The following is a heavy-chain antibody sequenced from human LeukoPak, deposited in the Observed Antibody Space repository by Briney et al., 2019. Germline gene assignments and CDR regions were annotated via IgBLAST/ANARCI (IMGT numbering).Heavy chain of an antibody. CDR1: GYTFTSYY. Sequence: GSVKVSCKASGYTFTSYYMHWVRQAPGQGLEWMGWINPNSGGTNYAQKFQGRVTMTRDTSISTAYMELSSLRSEDTAVYYCARQISSSDDFDYWGQGTLVTVSS. CDR3: ARQISSSDDFDY. V-gene: IGHV1-2*02. D-gene: IGHD6-13*01. CDR2: INPNSGGT. J-gene: IGHJ4*02.